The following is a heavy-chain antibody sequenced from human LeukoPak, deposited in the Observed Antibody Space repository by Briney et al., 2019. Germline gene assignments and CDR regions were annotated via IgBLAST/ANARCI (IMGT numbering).Heavy chain of an antibody. CDR1: GGSISSSNW. V-gene: IGHV4-4*02. CDR2: IYHSGST. Sequence: SETLSLTCAVSGGSISSSNWWSWVRQPPGKGLGWIGEIYHSGSTNYNPSLKSRVTISVDKSKNQFSLKLSSVTAADTAVYYCAREYYDSSGYYSTDYFDYWGQGTLVTVSS. J-gene: IGHJ4*02. CDR3: AREYYDSSGYYSTDYFDY. D-gene: IGHD3-22*01.